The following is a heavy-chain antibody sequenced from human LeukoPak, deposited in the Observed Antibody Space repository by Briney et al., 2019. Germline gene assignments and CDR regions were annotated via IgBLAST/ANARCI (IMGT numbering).Heavy chain of an antibody. CDR1: GFTFRSFW. J-gene: IGHJ3*01. D-gene: IGHD5-12*01. CDR2: INNDGTDT. CDR3: ARGGFSHGFDV. Sequence: GGSLRLSCAASGFTFRSFWIHWVRQAPGKGLVWVGRINNDGTDTIYADSVKGRFTVSRDNAKNTLYLQMNRLRVEVTAVYFCARGGFSHGFDVWGQGTVVTVSS. V-gene: IGHV3-74*01.